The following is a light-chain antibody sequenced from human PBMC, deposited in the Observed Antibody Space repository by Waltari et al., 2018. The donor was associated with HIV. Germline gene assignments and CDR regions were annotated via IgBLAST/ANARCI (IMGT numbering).Light chain of an antibody. CDR1: SSAVGSSNY. V-gene: IGLV2-14*01. Sequence: QSALTQPASVSGSPGQSITISCTGTSSAVGSSNYVRWYQQHPGKAPKLMISEVSDRPSGVSNRFSGSKSGNTASLTISGLQAEDEADYYCSSYTSSNTYVFGTGTKVTVL. CDR2: EVS. J-gene: IGLJ1*01. CDR3: SSYTSSNTYV.